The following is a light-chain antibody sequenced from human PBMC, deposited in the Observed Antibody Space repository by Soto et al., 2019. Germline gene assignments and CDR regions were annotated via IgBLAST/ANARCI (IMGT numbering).Light chain of an antibody. V-gene: IGLV1-40*01. CDR1: SSNIGAGYD. J-gene: IGLJ1*01. CDR2: GNS. CDR3: QSYDSSLSGLYV. Sequence: QAVVTQPPSVSGAPGQRVTISCTGSSSNIGAGYDVHWYQQLPGTAPKLLIYGNSNRPSGVPDRFSGSKSGTSASLAITGLQAEDEADYHCQSYDSSLSGLYVFGTGTKLTVL.